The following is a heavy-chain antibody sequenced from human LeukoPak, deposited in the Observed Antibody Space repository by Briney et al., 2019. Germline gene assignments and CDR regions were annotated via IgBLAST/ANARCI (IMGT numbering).Heavy chain of an antibody. Sequence: KPSETLSLTCSVSGGSISNYYWSWIRQPPGMGLEWIGNIYYSGSTDYNPSLKSPVTMSVDTSENQFSLKMSSVTAADTAVYYCARGFSVWIGYYYYYGMDVWGLGTTVTVSS. D-gene: IGHD3-10*01. V-gene: IGHV4-59*01. CDR2: IYYSGST. CDR3: ARGFSVWIGYYYYYGMDV. CDR1: GGSISNYY. J-gene: IGHJ6*02.